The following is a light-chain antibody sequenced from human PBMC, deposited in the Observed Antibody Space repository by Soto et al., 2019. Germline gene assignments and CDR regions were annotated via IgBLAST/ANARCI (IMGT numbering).Light chain of an antibody. J-gene: IGKJ2*01. CDR1: QSVSSN. Sequence: EIVMTQSPATLSVSPGERATLSCRASQSVSSNLAWYQQKPGQAPRLLIYGASTRATGIPARFSVSGSGTEFKLTVSSLQSEDFAVYYCQQYNNWPPYTFGQGTKLEIK. V-gene: IGKV3-15*01. CDR2: GAS. CDR3: QQYNNWPPYT.